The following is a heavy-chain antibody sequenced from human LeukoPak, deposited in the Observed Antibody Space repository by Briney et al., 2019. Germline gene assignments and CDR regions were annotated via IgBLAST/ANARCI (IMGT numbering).Heavy chain of an antibody. CDR1: GDSIYDYY. D-gene: IGHD4-17*01. V-gene: IGHV4-4*07. J-gene: IGHJ4*02. CDR3: AALCETTVTTVDY. Sequence: SETLSLTCTVSGDSIYDYYWSWIRQPAGKGLEWIGRIFPRGSTDYNPSLKSRVTLSVDTSKNQFSLKLSSVTAADTAVYSCAALCETTVTTVDYWGQGTLVTVSS. CDR2: IFPRGST.